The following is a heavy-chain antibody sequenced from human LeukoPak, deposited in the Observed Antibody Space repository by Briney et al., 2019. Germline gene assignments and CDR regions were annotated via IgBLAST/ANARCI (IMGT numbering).Heavy chain of an antibody. Sequence: SETLSLTCTVSGDSISTSSSYWGWIRQPPGEGLEWIGSIYYSGSTYYNPSLKSRVTISVDTSKNQFSLKLSSVTAADTAVYYCARSHWGPYGSRITNWFDPWGQGTLVTVSS. CDR1: GDSISTSSSY. D-gene: IGHD6-13*01. V-gene: IGHV4-39*07. CDR2: IYYSGST. J-gene: IGHJ5*02. CDR3: ARSHWGPYGSRITNWFDP.